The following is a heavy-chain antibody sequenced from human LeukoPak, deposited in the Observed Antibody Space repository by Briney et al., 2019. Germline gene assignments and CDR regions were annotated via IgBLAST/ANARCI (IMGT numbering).Heavy chain of an antibody. D-gene: IGHD3-22*01. CDR1: GFTFSGYW. J-gene: IGHJ4*02. CDR2: INTDGSSI. CDR3: ARDTTYYSDRRGYYYYPFDS. Sequence: QAGGSLRLSCAASGFTFSGYWMHWVRQAPGKGLVWVSRINTDGSSIGYADSVKGRFTISRDNAKNTLYLQMSSLRPEDTAVYYCARDTTYYSDRRGYYYYPFDSWGQGTLVTVSS. V-gene: IGHV3-74*01.